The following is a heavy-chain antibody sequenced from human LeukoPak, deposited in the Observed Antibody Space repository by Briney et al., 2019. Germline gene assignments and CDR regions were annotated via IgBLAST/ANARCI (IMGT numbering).Heavy chain of an antibody. Sequence: PSETLSLTCTVSGGSVSSGSYYWSWIRQPPGKGLEWIGYIYYSGSTNYNPSLKSRVTISVDTSKNQFSLKLSSVTAADTAVYYCARVSGSGWFDYWGQGTLVTVSS. CDR1: GGSVSSGSYY. J-gene: IGHJ4*02. V-gene: IGHV4-61*01. CDR3: ARVSGSGWFDY. D-gene: IGHD6-19*01. CDR2: IYYSGST.